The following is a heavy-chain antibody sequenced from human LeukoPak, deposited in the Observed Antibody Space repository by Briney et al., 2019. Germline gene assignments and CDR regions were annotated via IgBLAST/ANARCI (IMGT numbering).Heavy chain of an antibody. CDR3: VRDGDAYDFDL. J-gene: IGHJ4*02. V-gene: IGHV3-74*01. Sequence: PGGSLRLSCAASGFSIRGYWMHWVRQAPGKGLMWVSRIKSDGSWTNYADSVRGRFTISRDNAKNTLFLQMVGLRAEDRAIYYCVRDGDAYDFDLWGQGILVTVSS. CDR2: IKSDGSWT. D-gene: IGHD7-27*01. CDR1: GFSIRGYW.